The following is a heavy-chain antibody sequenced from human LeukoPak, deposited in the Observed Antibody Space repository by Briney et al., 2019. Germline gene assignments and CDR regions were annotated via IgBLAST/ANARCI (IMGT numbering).Heavy chain of an antibody. CDR3: ARESRAAARANDAFDI. Sequence: PGGSLRLSCAASGSTFSSYAMHWVRQAPGKGLEWVAVISYDGSNKYYADSVKGRFTISRDNSKNTLYLQMNSLRAEDTAVYYCARESRAAARANDAFDIWGQGTMVTVSS. J-gene: IGHJ3*02. CDR1: GSTFSSYA. CDR2: ISYDGSNK. V-gene: IGHV3-30-3*01. D-gene: IGHD6-13*01.